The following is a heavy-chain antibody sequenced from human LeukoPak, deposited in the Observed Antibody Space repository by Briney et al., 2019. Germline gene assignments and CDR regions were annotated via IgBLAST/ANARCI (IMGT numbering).Heavy chain of an antibody. J-gene: IGHJ4*02. CDR1: GGSISTYY. CDR2: IYYTGGT. D-gene: IGHD5-12*01. Sequence: NSSEPLSLTCTVSGGSISTYYWSWIRQPPGKGLEWIGYIYYTGGTTYNSSLKSRVTISLDTSKNHFSLKLSSVTAADTAVYYCARGSGYDFDYWGQGTLDTVSS. V-gene: IGHV4-59*01. CDR3: ARGSGYDFDY.